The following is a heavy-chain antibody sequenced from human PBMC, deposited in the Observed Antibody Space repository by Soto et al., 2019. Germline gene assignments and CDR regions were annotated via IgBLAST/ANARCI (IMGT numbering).Heavy chain of an antibody. CDR3: ARQCHAEDMDV. Sequence: QVQLVQSGAEVKKPGASVKVSCKASGYTFTSYDINWVRQASGRGLEWMGSINPNSRNIGYAQKSQGKVIMTRNTAISTAYMELSSLRSEDTAVYYCARQCHAEDMDVWGQGTTVTVSS. J-gene: IGHJ6*02. V-gene: IGHV1-8*01. CDR2: INPNSRNI. CDR1: GYTFTSYD.